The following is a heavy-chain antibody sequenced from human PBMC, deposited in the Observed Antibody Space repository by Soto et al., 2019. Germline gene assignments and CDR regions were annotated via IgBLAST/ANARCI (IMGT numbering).Heavy chain of an antibody. D-gene: IGHD3-16*01. CDR2: IWGGTT. CDR3: ARDHSYAFDY. J-gene: IGHJ4*02. V-gene: IGHV3-48*02. CDR1: GFRFSAYR. Sequence: GGSLRLSCAASGFRFSAYRMNWVRQAPGQGLEWISSIWGGTTYYADSVNDRFTISRDNAKNSMYLQMSSLRDEDTAVYYCARDHSYAFDYWGQGVVVTVSS.